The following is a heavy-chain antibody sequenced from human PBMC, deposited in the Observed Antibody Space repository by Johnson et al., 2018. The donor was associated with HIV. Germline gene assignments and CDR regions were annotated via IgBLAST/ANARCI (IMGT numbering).Heavy chain of an antibody. CDR3: ARGKKQWLDEDAFDI. J-gene: IGHJ3*02. Sequence: VQLVESGGGLVQPGGSLRLSCAASGFTFSSYWMHWVRQAPGKGLVWVSRINSDGSSTSYADSVKGRFTISRDNAKNTLYLQMNSLRAEYTAVYYCARGKKQWLDEDAFDIWGQGTMVTVSS. D-gene: IGHD6-19*01. CDR2: INSDGSST. CDR1: GFTFSSYW. V-gene: IGHV3-74*02.